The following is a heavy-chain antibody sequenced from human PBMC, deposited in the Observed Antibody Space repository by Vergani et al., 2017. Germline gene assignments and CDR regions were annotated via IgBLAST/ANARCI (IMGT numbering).Heavy chain of an antibody. V-gene: IGHV3-23*01. D-gene: IGHD4-17*01. Sequence: EVQLLESGGGLVQPGGSLRLSCAASGFTFSSYAMSWVRQAPGKGLEWVSAISGSGGSTYYADSVKGRFTISRDNSKNTMYLQMNSLGAEDTAVYYCAKSRSTTVTTTRSIPGSFFNPFDYWGQGTLVTVSS. CDR1: GFTFSSYA. J-gene: IGHJ4*02. CDR2: ISGSGGST. CDR3: AKSRSTTVTTTRSIPGSFFNPFDY.